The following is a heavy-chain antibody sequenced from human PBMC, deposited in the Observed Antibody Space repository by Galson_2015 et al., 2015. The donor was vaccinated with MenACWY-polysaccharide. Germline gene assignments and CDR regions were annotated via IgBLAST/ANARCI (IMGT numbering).Heavy chain of an antibody. D-gene: IGHD2-15*01. Sequence: SLRLSCAASGFSFNTYWMHWVRHAPGKGLVWVSRINADGSATGYADSVRGRFTISRDNAKNTLYLEMNSLRAEDTAVYYCTKAGAEYGSGSSGYFNWFDHWGQGTLGTVSS. CDR1: GFSFNTYW. V-gene: IGHV3-74*01. J-gene: IGHJ5*02. CDR3: TKAGAEYGSGSSGYFNWFDH. CDR2: INADGSAT.